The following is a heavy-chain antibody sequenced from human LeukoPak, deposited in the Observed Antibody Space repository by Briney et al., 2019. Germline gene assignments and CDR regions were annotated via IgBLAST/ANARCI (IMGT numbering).Heavy chain of an antibody. CDR3: ARALQDIVVVPAAAFDY. D-gene: IGHD2-2*01. CDR1: GGSICSYY. J-gene: IGHJ4*02. Sequence: SETLSLTXTVSGGSICSYYWGWIRQAPGKGLEWIGSIYYSGSTYDNPSLKSRVTISVDTSKNQFSLKLSSVTAADTAVYYCARALQDIVVVPAAAFDYWGQGTLVTVSS. CDR2: IYYSGST. V-gene: IGHV4-39*01.